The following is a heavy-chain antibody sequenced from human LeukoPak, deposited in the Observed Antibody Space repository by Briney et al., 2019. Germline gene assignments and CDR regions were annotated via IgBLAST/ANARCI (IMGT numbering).Heavy chain of an antibody. Sequence: GASVKVSCKSSGFTFINSRITWVRQAPGQGLGWMGWISAYYSNTHYVDNFEGRVAMTRDTSTSTAYMELRSLTSDDTAVYYCARVGGGTHYYFDFWGQGTLVTVS. D-gene: IGHD1-26*01. CDR1: GFTFINSR. V-gene: IGHV1-18*01. CDR3: ARVGGGTHYYFDF. CDR2: ISAYYSNT. J-gene: IGHJ4*02.